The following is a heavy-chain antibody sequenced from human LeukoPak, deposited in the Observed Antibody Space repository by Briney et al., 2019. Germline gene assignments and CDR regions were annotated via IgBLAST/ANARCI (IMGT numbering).Heavy chain of an antibody. CDR1: GGSFSGYY. Sequence: SETLSLTCAVYGGSFSGYYWSWIRQPPGKGLEWIGEINHSGSTNYNPSLKSRVTISVDTSKNQFSLKLSSVTAADTAVYYCARDLRHYDILTGSYYYYGMDVWGQGTTVTVSS. CDR2: INHSGST. CDR3: ARDLRHYDILTGSYYYYGMDV. V-gene: IGHV4-34*01. J-gene: IGHJ6*02. D-gene: IGHD3-9*01.